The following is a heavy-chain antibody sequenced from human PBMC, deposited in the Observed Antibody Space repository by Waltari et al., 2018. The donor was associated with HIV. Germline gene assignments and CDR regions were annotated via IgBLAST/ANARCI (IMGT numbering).Heavy chain of an antibody. V-gene: IGHV3-23*01. CDR2: MSDRGSTT. CDR1: GFTFPTYP. J-gene: IGHJ6*02. Sequence: VDLLESGGGLVQPGGSLRLSCVGSGFTFPTYPMSWVRQAPGKGLGGVAAMSDRGSTTFYADSVKGRFTISRDNSKNTVYLQIDSLRADDTAVYYCAKPRMEYAIRDFFFGLDVWGQGTTVTVSS. D-gene: IGHD2-8*01. CDR3: AKPRMEYAIRDFFFGLDV.